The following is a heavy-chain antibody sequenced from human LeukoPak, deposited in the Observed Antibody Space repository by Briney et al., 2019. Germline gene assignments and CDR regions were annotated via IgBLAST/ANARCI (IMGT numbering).Heavy chain of an antibody. D-gene: IGHD3-22*01. V-gene: IGHV3-23*01. CDR1: GFTSSSYA. CDR2: VSGSGDRM. CDR3: ARSKYYYDSSGYFTYYFDY. Sequence: PGGSLRLSCAASGFTSSSYALNWVRQAPGKGLEWVATVSGSGDRMYHADSVKGRFTISRDNSKNTIYLQMNSLRAEDTAVYYCARSKYYYDSSGYFTYYFDYWGQGTLVTVSS. J-gene: IGHJ4*02.